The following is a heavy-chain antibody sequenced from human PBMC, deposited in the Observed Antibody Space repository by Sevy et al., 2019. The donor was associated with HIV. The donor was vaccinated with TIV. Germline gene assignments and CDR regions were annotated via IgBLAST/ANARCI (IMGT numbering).Heavy chain of an antibody. J-gene: IGHJ4*02. CDR1: GFNISSNY. CDR3: ARGEQWLSFNY. Sequence: GGSLRLSCAASGFNISSNYLSWVRQSPGKGLDWVSVIYGNNSTYYADIVKGRFTISRDNSKNTLYLQMNSLRVEDTAIYYCARGEQWLSFNYWGQGTLVTVSS. V-gene: IGHV3-53*01. D-gene: IGHD6-19*01. CDR2: IYGNNST.